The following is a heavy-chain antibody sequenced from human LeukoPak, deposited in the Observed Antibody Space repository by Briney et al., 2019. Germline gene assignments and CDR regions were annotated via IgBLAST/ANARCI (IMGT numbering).Heavy chain of an antibody. CDR1: GFTFSSYW. CDR3: ARAIAAAGRSAFDV. J-gene: IGHJ3*01. CDR2: INSDGSTT. V-gene: IGHV3-74*01. D-gene: IGHD6-13*01. Sequence: GGALRLSCAASGFTFSSYWMHWVRQAPGKGLVWVSRINSDGSTTNYADSVKGRFTISRANAKNTLYLQMNSLRAEDTAVYYCARAIAAAGRSAFDVWGQGTMVTVSS.